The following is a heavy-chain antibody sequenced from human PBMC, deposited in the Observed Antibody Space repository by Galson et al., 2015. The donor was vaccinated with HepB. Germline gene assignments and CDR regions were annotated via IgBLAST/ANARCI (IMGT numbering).Heavy chain of an antibody. CDR2: ISWNGGST. D-gene: IGHD4-17*01. CDR3: ARGQRDYGDYDDAFDI. Sequence: SLRLSCAASGFTFDDYGMSWVRQGPGKGLEWVSGISWNGGSTGYADSVKGRFTISRDNAKNSLYLQMNSLRAEDTALYHCARGQRDYGDYDDAFDIWGQGTLVTVSS. CDR1: GFTFDDYG. V-gene: IGHV3-20*01. J-gene: IGHJ3*02.